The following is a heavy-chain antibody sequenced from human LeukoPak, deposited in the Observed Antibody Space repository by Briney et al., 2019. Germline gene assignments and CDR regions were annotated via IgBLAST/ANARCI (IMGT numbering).Heavy chain of an antibody. D-gene: IGHD6-19*01. J-gene: IGHJ4*02. CDR1: GFTFSSYA. Sequence: PGRSLRLSCAASGFTFSSYAMHWVRQAPGKGLEWVAVISYDGSNKYYADSVKGRFTISSDNSKNTLYLQMNSLRAEDPAVYYCARAVAGTFDYWGQGTLVTVSS. V-gene: IGHV3-30*04. CDR2: ISYDGSNK. CDR3: ARAVAGTFDY.